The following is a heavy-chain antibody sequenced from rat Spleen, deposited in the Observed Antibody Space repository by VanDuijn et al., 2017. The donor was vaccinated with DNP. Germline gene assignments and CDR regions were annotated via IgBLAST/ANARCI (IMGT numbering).Heavy chain of an antibody. V-gene: IGHV5-22*01. CDR3: ARYYSGYNFFDY. J-gene: IGHJ2*01. Sequence: EVQLVESGGGLVQPGRSLKLSCAASGFSFSDYYMAWVRQAPTKGLEWVAYISYDGGSTNYGDSVKGRFTISRDNAKSTLYLQMNSLRSEDMATYYCARYYSGYNFFDYWGRGVMVTVSS. D-gene: IGHD4-3*01. CDR2: ISYDGGST. CDR1: GFSFSDYY.